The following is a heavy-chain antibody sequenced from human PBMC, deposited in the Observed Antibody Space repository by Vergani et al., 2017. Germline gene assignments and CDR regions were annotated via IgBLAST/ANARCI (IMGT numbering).Heavy chain of an antibody. CDR3: ARFKWHDIDY. CDR1: GDSMNSDDFY. D-gene: IGHD1-20*01. Sequence: QVQLQESGPGLVKPSQTLSLTCTVSGDSMNSDDFYWSWIRQPPGKGLEWIGNIFYSGSTYYNPSLKSRLTLSVALSKNLFSLKLNSVTAADSAVYYCARFKWHDIDYWGQGTAVTVSP. V-gene: IGHV4-30-4*01. J-gene: IGHJ4*02. CDR2: IFYSGST.